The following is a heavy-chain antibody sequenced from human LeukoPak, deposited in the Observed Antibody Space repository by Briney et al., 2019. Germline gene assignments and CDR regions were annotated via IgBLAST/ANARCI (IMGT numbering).Heavy chain of an antibody. CDR3: AADLNYYDSSGSGDY. J-gene: IGHJ4*02. CDR1: GFTFTSSA. V-gene: IGHV1-58*02. Sequence: TSGKVSCKASGFTFTSSAMQWVRQARGQRLEWIGWIVVGSGNTNYAQKFQERVTITRDMSTSTAYMELTSLRSEDTAVYYCAADLNYYDSSGSGDYWGQGTLVTVSS. D-gene: IGHD3-22*01. CDR2: IVVGSGNT.